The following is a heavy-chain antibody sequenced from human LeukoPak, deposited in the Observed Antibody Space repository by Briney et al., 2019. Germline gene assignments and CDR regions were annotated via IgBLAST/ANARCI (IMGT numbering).Heavy chain of an antibody. Sequence: SETLSLTCAVYGGSFSGYYWSWIRQPPGKGLEWIGEINHSGSTNYNPSLKSRVTISVDTSKNQFSLKLSSVTAADTAVYYCASLTAGSSGWRTSRDYWGQGTLVTVSS. V-gene: IGHV4-34*01. CDR2: INHSGST. CDR3: ASLTAGSSGWRTSRDY. D-gene: IGHD6-19*01. CDR1: GGSFSGYY. J-gene: IGHJ4*02.